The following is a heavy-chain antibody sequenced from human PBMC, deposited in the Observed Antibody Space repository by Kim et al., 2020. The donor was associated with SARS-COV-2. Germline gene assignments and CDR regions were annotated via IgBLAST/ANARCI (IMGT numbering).Heavy chain of an antibody. D-gene: IGHD5-12*01. CDR3: ARDLRFFTVVATKAYYYGMDV. J-gene: IGHJ6*02. V-gene: IGHV1-18*01. CDR1: GYTFTSYG. Sequence: AAVKVSCKASGYTFTSYGISWVRQAPGQGLEWMGWISAYNGNTNYAQKLQGRVTMTTDTSTSTAYMELRSLRSDDTAVYYCARDLRFFTVVATKAYYYGMDVWGQGTTVTVSS. CDR2: ISAYNGNT.